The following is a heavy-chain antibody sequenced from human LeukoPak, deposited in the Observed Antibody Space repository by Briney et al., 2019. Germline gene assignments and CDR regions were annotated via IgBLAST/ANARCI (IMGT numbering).Heavy chain of an antibody. V-gene: IGHV1-18*01. D-gene: IGHD3-9*01. CDR2: ISAYNGNT. CDR3: ARVGDILTGYPYYFDY. Sequence: GASVKVSCKASGFTFTKYGISWVRQAPGQGLEWMGWISAYNGNTNYAQKFQGRVTMTTDTSTSTAYMELRSLRSDDTAVYYCARVGDILTGYPYYFDYWGQGALVTVSS. J-gene: IGHJ4*02. CDR1: GFTFTKYG.